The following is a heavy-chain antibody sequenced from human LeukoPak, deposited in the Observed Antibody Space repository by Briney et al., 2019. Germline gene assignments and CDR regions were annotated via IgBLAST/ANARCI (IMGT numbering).Heavy chain of an antibody. Sequence: SETLSLTCTVSGDSFYDQYWTLLRQPAGEGLEWIGRISSTGNTNYSASLNSRVSMSIDTSKNQFSLRLTSVTAADAAVDYCVTAEAIFVVDCVFYSYYIDVWGKGTPVTVSS. CDR3: VTAEAIFVVDCVFYSYYIDV. J-gene: IGHJ6*03. CDR1: GDSFYDQY. D-gene: IGHD3-9*01. CDR2: ISSTGNT. V-gene: IGHV4-4*07.